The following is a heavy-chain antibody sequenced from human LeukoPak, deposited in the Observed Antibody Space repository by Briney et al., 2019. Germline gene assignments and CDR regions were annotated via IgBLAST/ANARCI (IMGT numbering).Heavy chain of an antibody. V-gene: IGHV1-46*01. J-gene: IGHJ4*02. CDR2: INPSGGST. Sequence: GASVKVSCKASGYTFTSYYMHWVRQAPGQGLEWMGRINPSGGSTSYAQKFQGRVTMTRETSTSTVYMELSSLRSEDTAVYYCARVAGTLNYFDYWGQGTLVTVSS. CDR1: GYTFTSYY. CDR3: ARVAGTLNYFDY. D-gene: IGHD6-19*01.